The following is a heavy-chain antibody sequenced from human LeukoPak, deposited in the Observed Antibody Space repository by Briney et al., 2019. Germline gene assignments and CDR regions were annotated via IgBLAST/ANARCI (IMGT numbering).Heavy chain of an antibody. Sequence: GGSLRLSCAASGFTFSDYYMSWIRQAPGKGLEWVSYISSSGTDINYADSVKGRFTISRDNTKNSLYLQMNSLRAEDTAVYYCARGVLAAAPGDYGMDVWGQGTTVTVSS. D-gene: IGHD6-13*01. V-gene: IGHV3-11*01. CDR1: GFTFSDYY. CDR3: ARGVLAAAPGDYGMDV. J-gene: IGHJ6*02. CDR2: ISSSGTDI.